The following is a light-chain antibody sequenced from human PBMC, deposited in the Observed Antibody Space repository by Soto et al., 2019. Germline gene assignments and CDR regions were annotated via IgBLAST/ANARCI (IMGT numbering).Light chain of an antibody. Sequence: QSALTQPPSASGSPGQSVTISCTGTSSDIGYYNFVSWYQQHPGKAPKLIIYEVNTRPSGVPDRFSGSKSGTSASLAITGLQADDEGDYYCQSYDSSLTTTVFGGGTQLTVL. V-gene: IGLV2-8*01. CDR1: SSDIGYYNF. CDR3: QSYDSSLTTTV. CDR2: EVN. J-gene: IGLJ3*02.